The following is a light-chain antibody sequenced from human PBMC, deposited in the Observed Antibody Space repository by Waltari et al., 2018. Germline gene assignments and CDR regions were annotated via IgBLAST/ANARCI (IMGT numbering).Light chain of an antibody. CDR2: DDG. J-gene: IGLJ1*01. Sequence: SYELTQPPSVSVAPGQTARITWEGRKVGSKNVHWYQHKPGQAPGLVVYDDGDRPSGIPERFSGSNSGNTAALTISRVDAGDEAEYYCQVWDSGSDHYVFGTVTKVTVL. V-gene: IGLV3-21*02. CDR1: KVGSKN. CDR3: QVWDSGSDHYV.